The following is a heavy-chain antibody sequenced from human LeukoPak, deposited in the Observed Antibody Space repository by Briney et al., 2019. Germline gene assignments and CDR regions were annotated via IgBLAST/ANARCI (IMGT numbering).Heavy chain of an antibody. Sequence: PSETLSLTCTVSGGSISSGSYYWSWIRQPAGKGLEWIGRIYTSGSTNYDPSLKSRVTISVDTSKNRFSLKLSSATAADTAVYYCARSRVATDAFDIWGQGTMVTVSS. CDR3: ARSRVATDAFDI. D-gene: IGHD5-12*01. CDR1: GGSISSGSYY. V-gene: IGHV4-61*02. CDR2: IYTSGST. J-gene: IGHJ3*02.